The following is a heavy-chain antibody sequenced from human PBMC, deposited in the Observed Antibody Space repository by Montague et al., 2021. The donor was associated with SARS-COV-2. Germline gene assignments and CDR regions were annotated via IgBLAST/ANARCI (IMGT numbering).Heavy chain of an antibody. CDR2: VHYSGRP. CDR3: TRHVHMTWPEPSPGFDY. Sequence: SETLSITCTVSGDSISSSSYNWGWIRQPPGKGLEWIGSVHYSGRPYYNPSLKSRVTIYVDTSKNQLSLKLSSVTAADKAVYYCTRHVHMTWPEPSPGFDYWGQGTLVTVSS. V-gene: IGHV4-39*01. CDR1: GDSISSSSYN. J-gene: IGHJ4*02. D-gene: IGHD1-1*01.